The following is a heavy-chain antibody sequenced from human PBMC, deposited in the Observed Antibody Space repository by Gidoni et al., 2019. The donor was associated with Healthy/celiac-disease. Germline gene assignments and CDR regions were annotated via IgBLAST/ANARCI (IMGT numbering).Heavy chain of an antibody. V-gene: IGHV3-21*01. CDR2: ISSSSSYI. J-gene: IGHJ5*02. D-gene: IGHD3-9*01. CDR1: GFTFSSYS. Sequence: EVQLVESGGGLVKPGGSLGLSGAASGFTFSSYSMNWVRQAPGKGLEWVSSISSSSSYIYYADSVKGRFTISRDNAKNSLYLQMNSLRAEDTAVYYCARDQHRTGTSSGAWGQGTLVTVSS. CDR3: ARDQHRTGTSSGA.